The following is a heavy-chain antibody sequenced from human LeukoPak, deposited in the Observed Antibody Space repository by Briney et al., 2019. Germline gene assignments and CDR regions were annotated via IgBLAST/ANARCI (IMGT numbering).Heavy chain of an antibody. CDR1: GFTFSIYG. J-gene: IGHJ3*02. D-gene: IGHD4-17*01. CDR2: ISNDGSNN. V-gene: IGHV3-30*18. CDR3: AKMRTPTAHSGDAFDI. Sequence: GGSLRLSCAASGFTFSIYGIHCVRQAPGKGLEWVAVISNDGSNNYYVDSVKGRFTISRDNSKNTLNMQMNSLRAEDTAVYYCAKMRTPTAHSGDAFDIWGQGTMVTVSS.